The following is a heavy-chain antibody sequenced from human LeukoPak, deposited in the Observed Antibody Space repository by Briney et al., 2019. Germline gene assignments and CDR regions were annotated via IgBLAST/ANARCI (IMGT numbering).Heavy chain of an antibody. CDR3: ARGAYSYPLNAFDI. Sequence: PGGSMRLSCAASASTFSSYSMNWVRQAPGKGLEWVSYIDTSSNYIYYGYSGKGRFTISRDNAKNSLYLQMSSLRAEDTAVYYCARGAYSYPLNAFDIWGQDIMALVSS. V-gene: IGHV3-21*01. D-gene: IGHD5-18*01. CDR2: IDTSSNYI. J-gene: IGHJ3*02. CDR1: ASTFSSYS.